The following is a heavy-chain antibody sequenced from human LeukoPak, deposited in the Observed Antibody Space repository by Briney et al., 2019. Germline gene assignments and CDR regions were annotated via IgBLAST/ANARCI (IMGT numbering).Heavy chain of an antibody. J-gene: IGHJ4*02. V-gene: IGHV3-53*01. D-gene: IGHD4-23*01. CDR2: IYSGGST. CDR1: GFTVSSSF. Sequence: GGSLRLSCAASGFTVSSSFMSWVRQAPGRGLEWVSVIYSGGSTYYADSVKGRFTISRDNSKNAVSLQMNSLRAEDTAVYYRARGADRWNYFDYWGQGTLVTVSS. CDR3: ARGADRWNYFDY.